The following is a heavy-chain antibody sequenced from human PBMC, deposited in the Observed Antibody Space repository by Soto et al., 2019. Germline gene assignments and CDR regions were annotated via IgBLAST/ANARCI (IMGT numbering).Heavy chain of an antibody. J-gene: IGHJ3*02. V-gene: IGHV3-30*18. CDR3: AKDIQHIRGLAVAPFDI. CDR2: ISYDGSNK. Sequence: GGSLRLSCAASGFTLSGYGFHWVRQAPGKGLEWVAVISYDGSNKYYADSVKGRFTISRDNSKNTVYLQMNSLRAEDTAVYYCAKDIQHIRGLAVAPFDIWGQGTMVTVSS. CDR1: GFTLSGYG. D-gene: IGHD6-19*01.